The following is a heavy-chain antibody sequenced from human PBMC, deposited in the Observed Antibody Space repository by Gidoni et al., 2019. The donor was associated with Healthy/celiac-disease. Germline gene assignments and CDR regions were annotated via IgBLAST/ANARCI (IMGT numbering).Heavy chain of an antibody. J-gene: IGHJ4*02. V-gene: IGHV4-59*01. CDR2: IYYSGST. CDR1: GGSISRYY. D-gene: IGHD3-3*01. CDR3: ARDKYYDFWSGIQDY. Sequence: QVQLSESGPGLVKPSETLSLTCTVSGGSISRYYWSWIRQPPGKGLEWIGYIYYSGSTNYNPSLKSRVTISVDTSKNQFSLKLSSVTAADTAVYYCARDKYYDFWSGIQDYWGQGTLVTVSS.